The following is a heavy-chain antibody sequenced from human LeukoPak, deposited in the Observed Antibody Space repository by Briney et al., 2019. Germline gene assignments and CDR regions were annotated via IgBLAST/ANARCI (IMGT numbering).Heavy chain of an antibody. CDR3: ARVRSSGYIDY. J-gene: IGHJ4*02. V-gene: IGHV4-59*12. CDR1: GGSISTYY. Sequence: PSETLSLTCTVSGGSISTYYWSWIRQPPGKGLEWIGYIHSSGSTNYNPSLKSRVTISVDKSKNQFSLKLSSVTAADTAVYYCARVRSSGYIDYWGQGTLVTVSS. D-gene: IGHD6-19*01. CDR2: IHSSGST.